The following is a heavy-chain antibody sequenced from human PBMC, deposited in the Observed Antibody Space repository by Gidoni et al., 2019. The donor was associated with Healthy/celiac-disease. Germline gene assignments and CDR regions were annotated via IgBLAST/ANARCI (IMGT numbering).Heavy chain of an antibody. D-gene: IGHD3-22*01. Sequence: QVQLVQSGAEVTKPGASVKVSCKASGCTFTKLAMHWVRQAPGKGLEWMGGFDPDDGETIYAQKFQGRVTMTEDTSTDTAYMELSSLRSEDTAVYYCATSLGGYYVWFDSWGQGTLVTVSS. CDR2: FDPDDGET. J-gene: IGHJ5*01. CDR1: GCTFTKLA. CDR3: ATSLGGYYVWFDS. V-gene: IGHV1-24*01.